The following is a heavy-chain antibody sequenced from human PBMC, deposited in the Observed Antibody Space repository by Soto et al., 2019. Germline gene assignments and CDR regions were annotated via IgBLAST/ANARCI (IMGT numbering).Heavy chain of an antibody. CDR3: ARSLGYCSSTTGSYLFDS. J-gene: IGHJ4*02. CDR2: IYYSGST. V-gene: IGHV4-59*08. CDR1: GGSISSYY. D-gene: IGHD2-2*01. Sequence: SETLSLTCTFSGGSISSYYWSLIRQPPGKGLEWIGYIYYSGSTNYNPSLKSRVTISVDTSKNQFSLKLSSVTAADTAVYYCARSLGYCSSTTGSYLFDSWGKGTLVPVSS.